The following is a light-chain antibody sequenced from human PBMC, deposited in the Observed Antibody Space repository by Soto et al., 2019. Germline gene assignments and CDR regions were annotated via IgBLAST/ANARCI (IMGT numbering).Light chain of an antibody. V-gene: IGLV2-8*01. CDR1: SSDVGGYTH. J-gene: IGLJ2*01. Sequence: QSVLTQPPSASGSPGQSVTISCTGTSSDVGGYTHVSWYQQHPGKAPKLMIFEVSRRPSGVPDRFSGSKSANTASLTVSGLQAEDEADYYCSSYAGSNNREVFGGGTKLTVL. CDR2: EVS. CDR3: SSYAGSNNREV.